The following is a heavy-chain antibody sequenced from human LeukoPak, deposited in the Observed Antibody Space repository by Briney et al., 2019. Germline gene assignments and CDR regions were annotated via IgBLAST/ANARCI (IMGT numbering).Heavy chain of an antibody. J-gene: IGHJ4*02. V-gene: IGHV3-74*01. CDR1: GFTFSSYW. D-gene: IGHD6-19*01. Sequence: GGSLRLSCAASGFTFSSYWMHWVRQSPGKGLVWVSRINTDGRTTHYADSVKGRFTISRGNAKNTLYLQMNNLRVEDTAVYYCVRGLIAVAGTDFWGQGTLVTVSS. CDR2: INTDGRTT. CDR3: VRGLIAVAGTDF.